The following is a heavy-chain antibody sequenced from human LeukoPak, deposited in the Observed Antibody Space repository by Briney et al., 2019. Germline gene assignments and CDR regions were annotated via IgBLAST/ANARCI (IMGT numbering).Heavy chain of an antibody. CDR1: GGTFANYP. J-gene: IGHJ5*02. CDR3: ARGPEIIVSGTTFAAYKWFDP. D-gene: IGHD2/OR15-2a*01. V-gene: IGHV1-69*13. Sequence: SVKVSCKTSGGTFANYPISWVRQAPGQGLEWMGGMMPNFGTANYAEKFQARVTITADESTSTVFMELRSLRFQDTAVYYCARGPEIIVSGTTFAAYKWFDPWGQGTLLTVSS. CDR2: MMPNFGTA.